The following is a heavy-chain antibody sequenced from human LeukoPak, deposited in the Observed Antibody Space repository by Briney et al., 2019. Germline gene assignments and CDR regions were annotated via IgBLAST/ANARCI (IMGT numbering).Heavy chain of an antibody. CDR2: IYYSGNT. J-gene: IGHJ5*02. V-gene: IGHV4-39*01. D-gene: IGHD6-19*01. CDR3: ARRRAGRDWFDP. CDR1: GGSISSSNCY. Sequence: SETLSLTCAVSGGSISSSNCYWGWIRQPPGQGLEWIGSIYYSGNTYYNPSLKSRVTTSVDTSKNQFSLKLSSVTATDTAVYYCARRRAGRDWFDPWGQGTLVTVSS.